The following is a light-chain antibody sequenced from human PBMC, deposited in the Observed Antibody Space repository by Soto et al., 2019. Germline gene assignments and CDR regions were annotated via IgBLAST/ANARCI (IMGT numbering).Light chain of an antibody. CDR2: GAS. J-gene: IGKJ1*01. CDR3: QQCHRYLT. Sequence: DIQMTQSPSTLSTFVGDRVTITCRASQRTSGWLAWYQQKPGKAPKLLISGASSLQSGVPSRFSGSASGTEITLTISSLQPDDIATYYCQQCHRYLTFGQGTKVHIK. V-gene: IGKV1-5*01. CDR1: QRTSGW.